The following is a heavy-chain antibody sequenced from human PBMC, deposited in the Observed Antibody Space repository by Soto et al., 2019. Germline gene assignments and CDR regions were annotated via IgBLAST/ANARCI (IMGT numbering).Heavy chain of an antibody. CDR2: TNHSGST. CDR3: AGLSSSRAFDI. CDR1: GGSFSGYY. V-gene: IGHV4-34*01. Sequence: PSETLSLTCAVYGGSFSGYYWSWIRQPPGKGLEWIGETNHSGSTNYNPSLKSRVTISVDTSKNQFSLKLSSVTAADTAVYYCAGLSSSRAFDIWGQGTMVTVSS. J-gene: IGHJ3*02. D-gene: IGHD6-13*01.